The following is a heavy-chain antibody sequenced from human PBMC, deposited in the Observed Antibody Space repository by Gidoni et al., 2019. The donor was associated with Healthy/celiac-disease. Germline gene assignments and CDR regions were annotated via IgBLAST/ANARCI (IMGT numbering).Heavy chain of an antibody. D-gene: IGHD4-17*01. CDR2: IYYSGST. V-gene: IGHV4-39*01. Sequence: QLQLQESGPGLVKPSETLSLTCTVSGGSISSGSYYWGWIRQPPGKGLEWIGSIYYSGSTYYNPSLKSRVTISVDTSKNQCSLKRSSVTAADTAVYYCARQYGDYGGGWDYWGQGTLVTVSS. CDR3: ARQYGDYGGGWDY. J-gene: IGHJ4*02. CDR1: GGSISSGSYY.